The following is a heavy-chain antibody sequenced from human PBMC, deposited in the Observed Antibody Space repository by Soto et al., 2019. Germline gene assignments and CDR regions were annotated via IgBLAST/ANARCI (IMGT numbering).Heavy chain of an antibody. J-gene: IGHJ4*02. V-gene: IGHV3-30*18. CDR2: ISYDGSNK. CDR3: AKSIGKYSSSSVDY. Sequence: GGSLRLSCAASGFTFSSYGMHWVRQAPGKGLEWVAVISYDGSNKYYADSVKGRFTISRDNSKNTLYLQMNSLRAEDTAVYYCAKSIGKYSSSSVDYWGQGTLVTVSS. CDR1: GFTFSSYG. D-gene: IGHD6-6*01.